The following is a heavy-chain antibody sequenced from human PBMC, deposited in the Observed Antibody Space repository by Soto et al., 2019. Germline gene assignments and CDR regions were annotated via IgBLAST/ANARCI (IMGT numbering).Heavy chain of an antibody. CDR1: GYSFTTFW. J-gene: IGHJ4*02. CDR2: IDPSDSYT. CDR3: ARHSGPYSRTSPVTY. V-gene: IGHV5-10-1*01. Sequence: GESLKISCKGSGYSFTTFWISWVLQMPGKGLEWMGKIDPSDSYTNYSPSFQGHVTISTDKSINTAYLQWSSLKASDTAMYYCARHSGPYSRTSPVTYWGQGTLVTVSS. D-gene: IGHD6-13*01.